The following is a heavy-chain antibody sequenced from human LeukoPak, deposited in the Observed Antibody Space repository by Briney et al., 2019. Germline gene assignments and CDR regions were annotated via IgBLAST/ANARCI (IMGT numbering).Heavy chain of an antibody. CDR2: IYYSGST. CDR1: GGSISSYY. D-gene: IGHD6-13*01. CDR3: ARVRSSWSVGAFDI. Sequence: SETLSLTCTVSGGSISSYYWSWIRQPPGKGLEWIGYIYYSGSTNYNPSLKSRVTISVDTSKNQFSLKLSSVTAVDTAVYYCARVRSSWSVGAFDIWGQGTMVTVSS. J-gene: IGHJ3*02. V-gene: IGHV4-59*01.